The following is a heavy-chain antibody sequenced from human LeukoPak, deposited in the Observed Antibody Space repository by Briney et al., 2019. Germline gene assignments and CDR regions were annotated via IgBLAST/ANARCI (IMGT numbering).Heavy chain of an antibody. CDR2: ISYDGSNK. J-gene: IGHJ4*02. Sequence: GGSLRLSCAASGLTFSSYAMHWVRQAPGKGLEWVAVISYDGSNKYYADSVKGRFTISRDNSKNTLYLQMNSLRAEDTAVYYCARDPYQWLSSYYFDYWGQGTLVTVSS. CDR1: GLTFSSYA. V-gene: IGHV3-30-3*01. D-gene: IGHD6-19*01. CDR3: ARDPYQWLSSYYFDY.